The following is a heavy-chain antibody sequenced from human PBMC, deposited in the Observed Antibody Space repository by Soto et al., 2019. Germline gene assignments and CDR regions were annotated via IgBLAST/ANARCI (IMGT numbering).Heavy chain of an antibody. V-gene: IGHV3-33*03. CDR1: GFTFSDYA. D-gene: IGHD2-2*01. J-gene: IGHJ6*02. Sequence: QVQLVESGGGVVQPGRSLRLSCAASGFTFSDYAMHWVRQAPGKGLEWVAVIWYDVSNRYYADSVNGRFTMSRDKSKNTVCLEMNSLRAEYMAVYYCAKDLKYYASSIYRDGMDVWGQGTTVIVSS. CDR3: AKDLKYYASSIYRDGMDV. CDR2: IWYDVSNR.